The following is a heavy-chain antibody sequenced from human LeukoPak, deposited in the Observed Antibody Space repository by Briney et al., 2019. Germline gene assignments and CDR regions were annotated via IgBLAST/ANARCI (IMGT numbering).Heavy chain of an antibody. CDR1: GFTFSSYN. Sequence: PGGSLRLSCAASGFTFSSYNMTWVRQAPGKGLEWVSYISSSSSTIYYADSVKGRFTISRDNAKNSLYLQMNSLGDEDTAVYYCAREYSSSSGSVRDYWGQGTLVTVSS. V-gene: IGHV3-48*02. CDR2: ISSSSSTI. D-gene: IGHD6-6*01. J-gene: IGHJ4*02. CDR3: AREYSSSSGSVRDY.